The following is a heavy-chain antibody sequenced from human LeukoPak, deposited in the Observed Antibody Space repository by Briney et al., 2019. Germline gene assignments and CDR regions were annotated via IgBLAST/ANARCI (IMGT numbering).Heavy chain of an antibody. D-gene: IGHD1-26*01. V-gene: IGHV4-39*01. J-gene: IGHJ4*02. CDR3: ARHHEATTTYPGYDY. CDR1: GGSISSSNYY. CDR2: IYYSGST. Sequence: SETLSLTCTVSGGSISSSNYYWGWIRQPPGKGLEWIGSIYYSGSTYSNPSLKSRVTISVDTSKNQFSLKLSSVAAADTAVYYCARHHEATTTYPGYDYWGQGTLVIVSS.